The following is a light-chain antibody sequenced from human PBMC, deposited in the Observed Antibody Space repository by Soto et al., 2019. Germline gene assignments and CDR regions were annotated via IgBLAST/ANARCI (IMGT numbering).Light chain of an antibody. V-gene: IGKV1-39*01. J-gene: IGKJ5*01. CDR3: QQSYSTLPIT. Sequence: DIQMTQSPSSLSASVGDRVTITCRASQSISSYLHWYQQKPGKAPKPLIYAASSLQSGVPSRFSGSGSGTDFTLTISSLQPEDFATYYCQQSYSTLPITFGQGTRLEIK. CDR2: AAS. CDR1: QSISSY.